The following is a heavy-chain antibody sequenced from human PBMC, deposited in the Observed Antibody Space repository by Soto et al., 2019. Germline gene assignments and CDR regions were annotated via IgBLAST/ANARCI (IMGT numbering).Heavy chain of an antibody. Sequence: QGQLVQSGAEVKKPGASVRVSCKASACSFIDHYIHWVRQAPGQGLEWMGWVNPNSGGTHYAQIFQGRVTLTRDTSINTAYMELGSLPSDDTALYYCARGGLYNWNYVARDSFDIWGEGAMVTVSS. D-gene: IGHD1-7*01. J-gene: IGHJ3*02. V-gene: IGHV1-2*02. CDR1: ACSFIDHY. CDR3: ARGGLYNWNYVARDSFDI. CDR2: VNPNSGGT.